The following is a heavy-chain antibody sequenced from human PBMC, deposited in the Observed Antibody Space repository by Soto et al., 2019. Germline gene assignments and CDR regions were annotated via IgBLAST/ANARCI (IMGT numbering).Heavy chain of an antibody. D-gene: IGHD3-22*01. V-gene: IGHV3-30-3*01. CDR3: ASTDYDSSGYYGLDY. CDR2: ISYDGSNK. J-gene: IGHJ4*02. Sequence: PGGSLRLSCAASGFTFSSYAMHWVRQAPGKGLEWVAVISYDGSNKYYADSVKSRFTISRDNSKNTLYLQMNSLRAEDTAVYYCASTDYDSSGYYGLDYWGQGTLVTVSS. CDR1: GFTFSSYA.